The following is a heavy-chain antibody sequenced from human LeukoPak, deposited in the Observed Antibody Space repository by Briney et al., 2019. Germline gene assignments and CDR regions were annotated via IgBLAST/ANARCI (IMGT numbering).Heavy chain of an antibody. CDR3: ARDGDTAMVPIDY. Sequence: GGALRLSCAASGVTFSSYWMHWVRQAPGKGLVWVSRINSDGSSTKHADSVKGRFTISRDNAKNTLYLQMNSLRAEDTAVYYCARDGDTAMVPIDYWGQGTLVTVSS. CDR1: GVTFSSYW. J-gene: IGHJ4*02. CDR2: INSDGSST. D-gene: IGHD5-18*01. V-gene: IGHV3-74*03.